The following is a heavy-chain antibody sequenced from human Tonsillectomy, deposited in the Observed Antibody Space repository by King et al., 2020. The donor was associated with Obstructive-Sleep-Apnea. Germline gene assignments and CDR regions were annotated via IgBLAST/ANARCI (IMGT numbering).Heavy chain of an antibody. V-gene: IGHV5-51*01. CDR1: GYRFTRYW. J-gene: IGHJ6*02. D-gene: IGHD2-2*01. CDR3: ARADGSSSQTGEYYYFGLDV. CDR2: IYPADSDT. Sequence: VQLVQSEAEVKKPGESLKISWMGSGYRFTRYWIAWVREMPGKGLEWMGIIYPADSDTRYSPSFQGQVTISADKSIGTAYLQWSSLTASDTAMYYCARADGSSSQTGEYYYFGLDVWGQGTTVTVSS.